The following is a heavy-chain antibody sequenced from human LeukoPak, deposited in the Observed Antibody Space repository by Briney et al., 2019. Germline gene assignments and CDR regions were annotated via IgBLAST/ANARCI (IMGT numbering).Heavy chain of an antibody. CDR3: ARLLDTDISGDPDTFDV. Sequence: SETLSLTCTVSGGSLSGHYWSWIRQPPGKRLEWIGYVSYTGRTKYNPSLQSRVTISIDTSKSQVSLKLTPVTSADTAVYSCARLLDTDISGDPDTFDVWGQGTTVIVSS. D-gene: IGHD3-22*01. V-gene: IGHV4-59*11. J-gene: IGHJ3*01. CDR1: GGSLSGHY. CDR2: VSYTGRT.